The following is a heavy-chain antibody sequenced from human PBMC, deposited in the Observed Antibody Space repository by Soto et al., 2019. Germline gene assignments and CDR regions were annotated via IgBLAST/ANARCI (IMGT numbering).Heavy chain of an antibody. J-gene: IGHJ4*01. CDR2: ITSGGTTT. D-gene: IGHD3-3*01. CDR3: ARDHTYYDFWSGPDY. CDR1: GFTFNDYY. Sequence: QVQLVESGGGSVKPGGSLRLSCAASGFTFNDYYMSWIRQAPGRGLEWVAYITSGGTTTYHADSVKGRFTISRDNAKKLLYLQINGLRAEDTAVYYCARDHTYYDFWSGPDYRGHGTLVTVSS. V-gene: IGHV3-11*01.